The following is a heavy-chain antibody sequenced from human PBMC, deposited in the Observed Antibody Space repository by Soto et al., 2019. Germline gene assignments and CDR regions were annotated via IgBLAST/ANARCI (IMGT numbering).Heavy chain of an antibody. CDR1: GGTFSRHA. D-gene: IGHD3-22*01. CDR3: ARGWGYDSNDYYYAY. J-gene: IGHJ4*02. Sequence: QVQLEQSGAEVRKPGSSVKVSCQASGGTFSRHAISRVRQAPGQGLEWMGGIIPIFGTANHAQKFQGRVTIIADESTSTVYMELSSLRSEDTAMYYCARGWGYDSNDYYYAYWGQGTLVIVSS. CDR2: IIPIFGTA. V-gene: IGHV1-69*01.